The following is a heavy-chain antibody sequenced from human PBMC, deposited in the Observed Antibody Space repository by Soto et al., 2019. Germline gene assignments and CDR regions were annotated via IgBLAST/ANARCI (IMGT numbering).Heavy chain of an antibody. CDR2: IIPMFGPP. J-gene: IGHJ4*02. CDR3: ARGGYCISTTCYVFDY. Sequence: QVQLVQSGAEVKKPGASVKVSCKTSGGTFSNYEISWVRQAPGQGLEWMGGIIPMFGPPKYAQKFQGRVTITADESTSTAYMDLSSLRSDDTAVYYCARGGYCISTTCYVFDYWGQGTLVTVSS. CDR1: GGTFSNYE. V-gene: IGHV1-69*12. D-gene: IGHD2-2*01.